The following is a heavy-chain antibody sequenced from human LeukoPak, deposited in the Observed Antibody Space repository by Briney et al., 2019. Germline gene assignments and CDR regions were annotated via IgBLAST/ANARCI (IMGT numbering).Heavy chain of an antibody. V-gene: IGHV3-23*01. J-gene: IGHJ4*02. CDR1: GFTFSSYG. Sequence: GGSLRLSCAASGFTFSSYGMSWVRQAPGKGLEWVSAISGSGGSTYYADSVKGRFTISRDNSKNTLYLQMNSLRAEDTAVYYCARGPPFSSGYDSHFDYWGQGTLVTVSS. CDR3: ARGPPFSSGYDSHFDY. D-gene: IGHD5-12*01. CDR2: ISGSGGST.